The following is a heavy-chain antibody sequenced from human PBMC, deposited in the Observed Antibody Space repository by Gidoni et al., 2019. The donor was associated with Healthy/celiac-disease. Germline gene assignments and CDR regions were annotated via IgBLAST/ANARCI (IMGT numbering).Heavy chain of an antibody. J-gene: IGHJ4*02. V-gene: IGHV4-34*01. CDR2: INHSGST. Sequence: QVQLQQWGAGRLKPSETLSLTCAVYGGSFSGNYWSWIRQPPGKGLEWIGEINHSGSTNYNPSLKSRVTISVDTSKNQFSLKLSSVTAADTAVYYCARAWGYCSSTSCYMAFDYWGQGTLVTVSS. CDR1: GGSFSGNY. CDR3: ARAWGYCSSTSCYMAFDY. D-gene: IGHD2-2*02.